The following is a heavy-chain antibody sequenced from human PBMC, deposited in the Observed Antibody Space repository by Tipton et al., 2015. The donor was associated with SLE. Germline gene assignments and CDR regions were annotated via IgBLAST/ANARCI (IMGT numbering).Heavy chain of an antibody. D-gene: IGHD2-2*01. J-gene: IGHJ2*01. CDR1: GFTFDDYA. CDR3: AKPTCSSTSCYEGYFDL. CDR2: ISWNSGSI. V-gene: IGHV3-9*01. Sequence: SLRLSCAASGFTFDDYAMHWVRQAPGKGLEWVSGISWNSGSIGYADSVKGRLTISRDNAKNSLYLQMNSLGAEDTALYYCAKPTCSSTSCYEGYFDLWGRGTLVTVSS.